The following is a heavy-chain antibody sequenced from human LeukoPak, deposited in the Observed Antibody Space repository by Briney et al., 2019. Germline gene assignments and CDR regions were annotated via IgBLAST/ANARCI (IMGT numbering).Heavy chain of an antibody. D-gene: IGHD3-10*01. Sequence: ASVKVSCKASEYTFTSYAMHWVRQAPGQRLEWMGWINAGNGNTKYSQKFQGRVTITRDTSASTAYMELSSLRSEDTAVYYCARDGAYYYGSGSYDVIDYWGQGTLVTVSS. V-gene: IGHV1-3*01. CDR2: INAGNGNT. J-gene: IGHJ4*02. CDR3: ARDGAYYYGSGSYDVIDY. CDR1: EYTFTSYA.